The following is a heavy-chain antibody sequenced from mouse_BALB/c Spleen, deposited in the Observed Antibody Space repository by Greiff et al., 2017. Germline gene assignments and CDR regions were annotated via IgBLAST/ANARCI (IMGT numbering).Heavy chain of an antibody. CDR2: IYPGDGDT. V-gene: IGHV1-80*01. Sequence: QVQLQQSGAELVRPGSSVKISCKASGYAFSSYWMNWVKQRPGQGLEWIGQIYPGDGDTNYNGKFKGKATLTADKSSSTAYMQLSSLTSEDSAVYFCARAPSTAWFAYWGQGTLVTVSA. CDR1: GYAFSSYW. CDR3: ARAPSTAWFAY. J-gene: IGHJ3*01.